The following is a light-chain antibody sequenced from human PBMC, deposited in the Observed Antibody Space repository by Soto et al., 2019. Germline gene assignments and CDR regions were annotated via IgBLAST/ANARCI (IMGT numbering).Light chain of an antibody. V-gene: IGKV1-5*01. CDR2: DAS. Sequence: DIHMTQSPSTLPASVGDRVTITCRASQSISNWLAWYQQKPGKAPNLLIYDASSLQSGVPSRFSGSGFGTEFTLTISSLQPGDFATYYCQHYRRNTWSFGPGTKVDIK. CDR3: QHYRRNTWS. J-gene: IGKJ1*01. CDR1: QSISNW.